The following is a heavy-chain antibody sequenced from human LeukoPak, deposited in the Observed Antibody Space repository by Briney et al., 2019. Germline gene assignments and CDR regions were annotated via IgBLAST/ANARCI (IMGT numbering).Heavy chain of an antibody. Sequence: RGSLRLSCAASGFTFSDYYMSWIRQAPGKGLEWVSYISSSGSTIYYADSVKGRFTISRDNAKNSLYLQMNSLRAEDTAVYYCARDNRRSYDSSGYSGTFDYWGQGTLVTVSP. V-gene: IGHV3-11*01. CDR3: ARDNRRSYDSSGYSGTFDY. CDR2: ISSSGSTI. CDR1: GFTFSDYY. D-gene: IGHD3-22*01. J-gene: IGHJ4*02.